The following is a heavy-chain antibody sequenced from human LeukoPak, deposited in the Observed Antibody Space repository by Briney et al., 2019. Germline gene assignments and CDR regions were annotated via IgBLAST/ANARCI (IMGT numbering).Heavy chain of an antibody. D-gene: IGHD2-15*01. CDR1: DGSISSYY. J-gene: IGHJ4*02. CDR2: IYYSGST. CDR3: ARGGGSHCSGGSCYPLGY. V-gene: IGHV4-59*01. Sequence: SETLSLTCTVSDGSISSYYWSWIRQPPGKGLEWIGYIYYSGSTNYNPSLKSRVTISVDTSKNQFSLKLSSVTAADTAVYYCARGGGSHCSGGSCYPLGYWGQGTLVTVSS.